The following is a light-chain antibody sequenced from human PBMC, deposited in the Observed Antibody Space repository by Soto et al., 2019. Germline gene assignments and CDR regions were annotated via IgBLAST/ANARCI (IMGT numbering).Light chain of an antibody. Sequence: DIQMTQSPSTLSASVGDRVTIPCRASQSVNKWLAWFQQKPGKVPKLLIFDASTLQTGVPSRFGGGGSGTEFTLTISGLQPDDFATYYCQQSYSPPPITFGQGTRLEIK. J-gene: IGKJ5*01. CDR3: QQSYSPPPIT. V-gene: IGKV1-5*01. CDR2: DAS. CDR1: QSVNKW.